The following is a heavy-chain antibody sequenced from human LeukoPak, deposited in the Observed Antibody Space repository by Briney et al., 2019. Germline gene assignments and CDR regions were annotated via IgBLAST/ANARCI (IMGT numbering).Heavy chain of an antibody. CDR1: GFTFSNYW. Sequence: GGSLRLSCAASGFTFSNYWMSWVRQAPGKGLEWVANIKQDGSDKYYVDSVKGRFTVSRDNAKNSLNLQMNSLRDEDTAVYYCARGEDYWGQGTLVTVSS. J-gene: IGHJ4*02. CDR3: ARGEDY. CDR2: IKQDGSDK. D-gene: IGHD3-10*01. V-gene: IGHV3-7*02.